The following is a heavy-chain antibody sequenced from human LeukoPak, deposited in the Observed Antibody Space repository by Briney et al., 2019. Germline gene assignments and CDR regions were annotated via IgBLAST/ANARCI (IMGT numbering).Heavy chain of an antibody. CDR3: ARTYGDYDDAFDV. D-gene: IGHD4-17*01. Sequence: SETLSLTCTVSGGSISSSTCYWGWIRQPPGKGLEWIGSIYYSGSTYNNPSLKSRVTIFVDTSKNQFSLKLSSVTATDTAVYYCARTYGDYDDAFDVWGQGTMVTVSS. CDR2: IYYSGST. CDR1: GGSISSSTCY. J-gene: IGHJ3*01. V-gene: IGHV4-39*01.